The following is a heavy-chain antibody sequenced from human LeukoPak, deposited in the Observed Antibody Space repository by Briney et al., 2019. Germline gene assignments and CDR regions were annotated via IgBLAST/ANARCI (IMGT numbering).Heavy chain of an antibody. CDR2: ISSSSSYI. Sequence: GGSLRLSCAASGFTFSSYSMNWVRQAPGKGLEWVSSISSSSSYIYYADSVKGRFTISRDNAKNSLYLQMNSLRAEDTAVYYCARDWGSGSYSDYFDYWGQGTLVTVSS. V-gene: IGHV3-21*01. CDR3: ARDWGSGSYSDYFDY. CDR1: GFTFSSYS. J-gene: IGHJ4*02. D-gene: IGHD1-26*01.